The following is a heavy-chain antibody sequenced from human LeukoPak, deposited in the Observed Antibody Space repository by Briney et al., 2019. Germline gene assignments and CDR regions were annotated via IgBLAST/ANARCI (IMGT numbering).Heavy chain of an antibody. D-gene: IGHD6-13*01. V-gene: IGHV3-30*02. CDR3: AKDQTAAIGAAAGTFDY. J-gene: IGHJ4*02. CDR1: GFTFSSYG. CDR2: IRYDGSNK. Sequence: GGSLRLSCAASGFTFSSYGMHWVRQAPGKRLEWVAFIRYDGSNKYYADSVKGRFTISRDNSKNTLYLQMNSLRAEDTAVYYCAKDQTAAIGAAAGTFDYWGQGTLVTVSS.